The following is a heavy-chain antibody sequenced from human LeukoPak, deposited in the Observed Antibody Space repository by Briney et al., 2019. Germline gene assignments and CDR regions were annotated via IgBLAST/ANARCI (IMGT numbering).Heavy chain of an antibody. CDR1: GGSISSGDYY. CDR2: IYHSGST. CDR3: ARYCSSTSCYTFDY. J-gene: IGHJ4*02. Sequence: PSQTLSLTCTVSGGSISSGDYYWSWIRQPPGKGLECIGDIYHSGSTYYNPSLKSRITISVDRSKNQFSLKLSSVTAADTAVYYCARYCSSTSCYTFDYWGQGTLVTVSS. V-gene: IGHV4-30-2*01. D-gene: IGHD2-2*02.